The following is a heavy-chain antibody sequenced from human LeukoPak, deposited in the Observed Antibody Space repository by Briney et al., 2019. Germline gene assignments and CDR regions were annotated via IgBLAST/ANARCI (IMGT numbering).Heavy chain of an antibody. CDR3: ARVYYDSSGSPGNAFDI. D-gene: IGHD3-22*01. Sequence: ASVKVSCKASGYTFTGYYMHWVRQAPGQGLEWMGWINPNSGGTNYAQKLQGWVTMTRDTSISTAYMELSRLRSDDTAVYYCARVYYDSSGSPGNAFDIWGQGTMVTVSS. J-gene: IGHJ3*02. CDR2: INPNSGGT. CDR1: GYTFTGYY. V-gene: IGHV1-2*04.